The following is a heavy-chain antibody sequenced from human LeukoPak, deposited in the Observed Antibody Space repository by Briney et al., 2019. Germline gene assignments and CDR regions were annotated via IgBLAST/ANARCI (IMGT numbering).Heavy chain of an antibody. D-gene: IGHD6-13*01. CDR1: GASFSYDY. J-gene: IGHJ3*02. V-gene: IGHV4-34*01. Sequence: SETLSLTCAVYGASFSYDYWSWIRQPPGKGLEWIGEINHSGSTNYNPSLKSRVTISVDTSKNQFSLKLSSVTAADTAVYYCASYGIAAAGNEAFDIWGQGTMVTVSS. CDR2: INHSGST. CDR3: ASYGIAAAGNEAFDI.